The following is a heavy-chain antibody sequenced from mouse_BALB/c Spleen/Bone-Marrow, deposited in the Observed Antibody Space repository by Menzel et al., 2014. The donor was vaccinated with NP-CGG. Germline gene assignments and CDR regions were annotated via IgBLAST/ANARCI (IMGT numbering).Heavy chain of an antibody. J-gene: IGHJ4*01. CDR2: INPDSSTI. Sequence: ESGGGLVQPGGSLKLSCAASGFDFSRYWMSWVRQAPGKGLEWIGEINPDSSTINYTPSLKDKFIISRDNAKNTLYLQMSKVRSEDTALYYCARRGLRREAYYAMDYWGQGTSVTVSS. D-gene: IGHD2-4*01. CDR1: GFDFSRYW. CDR3: ARRGLRREAYYAMDY. V-gene: IGHV4-1*02.